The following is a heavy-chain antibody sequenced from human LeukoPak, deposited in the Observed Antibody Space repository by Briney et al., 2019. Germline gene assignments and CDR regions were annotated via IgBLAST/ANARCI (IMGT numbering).Heavy chain of an antibody. CDR1: GYTITNNY. Sequence: ASVKVSCKASGYTITNNYMHWVRQAPGQGLEWMGVINPSGTGTSYAQKFQGRITMSRDTSTSTAYMELSSLRSEDTAVYYCARDRGARDNLYFDYWGQGTLVTVSS. CDR2: INPSGTGT. CDR3: ARDRGARDNLYFDY. V-gene: IGHV1-46*01. J-gene: IGHJ4*02. D-gene: IGHD3-16*01.